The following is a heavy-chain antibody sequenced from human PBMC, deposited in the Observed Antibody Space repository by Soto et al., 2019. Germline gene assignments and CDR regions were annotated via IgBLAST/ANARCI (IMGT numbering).Heavy chain of an antibody. Sequence: EVQLMESGGGLVQPGGSLRLSCAASEFSFRSYALNWVRQAPGKGLEWVSAISATGTTTYYADSVKGRFTISRDNSKRTLFLQMDSLSPEDTAVYYCATYSSPFDYWGQGTPVTVSS. CDR1: EFSFRSYA. V-gene: IGHV3-23*01. CDR3: ATYSSPFDY. J-gene: IGHJ4*02. CDR2: ISATGTTT. D-gene: IGHD6-13*01.